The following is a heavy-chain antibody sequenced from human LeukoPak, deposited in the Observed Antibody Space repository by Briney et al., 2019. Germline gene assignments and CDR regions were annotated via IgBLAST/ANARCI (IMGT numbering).Heavy chain of an antibody. J-gene: IGHJ3*02. Sequence: ASVKVSCKASGYTFTSYGISWVRQAPGQGLEWMGWISAYNGNTNYAQKLQGRVTMTTDTSTSTAYTELRSLRSDDTAVYYCARDYPGSSKPDAFDIWGQGTMVTVSS. V-gene: IGHV1-18*01. CDR3: ARDYPGSSKPDAFDI. CDR1: GYTFTSYG. CDR2: ISAYNGNT. D-gene: IGHD6-6*01.